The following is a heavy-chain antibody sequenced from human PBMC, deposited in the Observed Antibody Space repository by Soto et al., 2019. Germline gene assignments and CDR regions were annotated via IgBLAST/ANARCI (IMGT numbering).Heavy chain of an antibody. D-gene: IGHD1-26*01. CDR1: GGSMSSYE. V-gene: IGHV4-4*07. CDR3: ARDYGGVGARS. CDR2: IYTSGST. J-gene: IGHJ5*02. Sequence: LALGCTVCGGSMSSYEGGGIRQPAGKGLEWIGRIYTSGSTNYNPSLKSRVTMSVDTSKNQFSLKLSSVTAADTAVYYCARDYGGVGARSWGQGTLVTVPS.